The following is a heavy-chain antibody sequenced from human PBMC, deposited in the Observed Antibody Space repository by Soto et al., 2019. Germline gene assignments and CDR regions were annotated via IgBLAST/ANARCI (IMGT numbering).Heavy chain of an antibody. V-gene: IGHV4-4*07. Sequence: PSETLPLTCTVSGACISCFYLCCIRKSAGKGLEWIERIYATGTTYYNPSLKSRVMMSVDTSKKQFSLKLMSVTAADTAVYYCVRDGKKTLRDWFDPWGQGISVTVSS. CDR1: GACISCFY. J-gene: IGHJ5*02. D-gene: IGHD1-1*01. CDR2: IYATGTT. CDR3: VRDGKKTLRDWFDP.